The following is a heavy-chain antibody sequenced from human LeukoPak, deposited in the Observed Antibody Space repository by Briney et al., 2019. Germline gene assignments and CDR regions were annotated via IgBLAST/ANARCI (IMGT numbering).Heavy chain of an antibody. Sequence: SETLSLTCAVYGGSFSGYYWSWIRQPPGKGLEWIGEINHSGSTNYNPSLKSRVTISVDTSKNQFSLKLSSVTAADTAAYYCARVGITIFGVVIEGRYYYGMDVWGQGTTVTVSS. D-gene: IGHD3-3*01. CDR1: GGSFSGYY. CDR3: ARVGITIFGVVIEGRYYYGMDV. V-gene: IGHV4-34*01. CDR2: INHSGST. J-gene: IGHJ6*02.